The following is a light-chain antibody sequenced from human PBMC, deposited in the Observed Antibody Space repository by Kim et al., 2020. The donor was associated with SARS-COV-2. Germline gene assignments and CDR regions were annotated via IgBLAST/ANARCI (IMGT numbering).Light chain of an antibody. Sequence: SVKVTCTLSSGHSTYTIAWHQQQPEKGPRYVMKVNSDGSHSKGDGIPDRFSGSSSGAERYLTISSLQSDDEADYYCQTWGTGFRMFGGGTQLTVL. CDR2: VNSDGSH. V-gene: IGLV4-69*01. CDR3: QTWGTGFRM. J-gene: IGLJ3*02. CDR1: SGHSTYT.